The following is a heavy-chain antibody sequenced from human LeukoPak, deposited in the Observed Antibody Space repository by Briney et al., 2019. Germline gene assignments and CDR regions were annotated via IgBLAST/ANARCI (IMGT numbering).Heavy chain of an antibody. CDR3: ARVGYQSYYFDY. D-gene: IGHD3-22*01. J-gene: IGHJ4*02. V-gene: IGHV4-59*01. CDR1: GGSIGSYY. CDR2: IYYSGST. Sequence: SETLSLTCTVSGGSIGSYYWSWIRQPPGKGLEWIGYIYYSGSTNYNPSLKSRVTISVDTSKNQFSLKLSSVTAADTAVYYCARVGYQSYYFDYWGQGTLVTVSS.